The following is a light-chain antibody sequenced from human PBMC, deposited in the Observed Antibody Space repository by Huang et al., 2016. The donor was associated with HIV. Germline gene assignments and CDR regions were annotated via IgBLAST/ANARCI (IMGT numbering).Light chain of an antibody. Sequence: EIVLTQSPATLSFFPGQRVSLSCRASQKINTHLAWYQQRPGQPPRLLIYDASSRVPGVAARFSGSGSGTDVTLTISSLESEDFETYYCQQRVNGLTFGGGTKV. CDR2: DAS. J-gene: IGKJ4*01. CDR3: QQRVNGLT. CDR1: QKINTH. V-gene: IGKV3-11*01.